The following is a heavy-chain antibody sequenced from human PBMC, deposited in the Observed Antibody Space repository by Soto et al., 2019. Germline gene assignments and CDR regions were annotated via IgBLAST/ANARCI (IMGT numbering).Heavy chain of an antibody. Sequence: GGSLRLSCAASGFTFSSYWMSWVRQAPGKGLEWVANIKQDGSEKYYVDSVKGRFTISRDNAKNSLYLQMNSLRAEDTAVYYCARGDSSSRSWFDPWGQGTLVTVSS. CDR1: GFTFSSYW. J-gene: IGHJ5*02. V-gene: IGHV3-7*01. D-gene: IGHD6-6*01. CDR2: IKQDGSEK. CDR3: ARGDSSSRSWFDP.